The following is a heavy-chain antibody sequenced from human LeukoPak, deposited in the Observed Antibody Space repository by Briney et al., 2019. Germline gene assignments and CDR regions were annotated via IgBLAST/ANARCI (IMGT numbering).Heavy chain of an antibody. V-gene: IGHV4-61*02. Sequence: PSETLSLTCTVSGDSITSGSYYWSWIRQPAGKGLEWIGRIFISGGTNYNPSLRSRVTMSLDTSKNQFSLKLYSVTAADTAVYYCARGGSTLHSAGGHDIEFYYYYYIDVWGKGTTVTISS. J-gene: IGHJ6*03. D-gene: IGHD3-9*01. CDR3: ARGGSTLHSAGGHDIEFYYYYYIDV. CDR2: IFISGGT. CDR1: GDSITSGSYY.